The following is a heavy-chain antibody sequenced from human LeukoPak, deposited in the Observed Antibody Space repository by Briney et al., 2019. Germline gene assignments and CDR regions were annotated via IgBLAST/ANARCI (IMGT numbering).Heavy chain of an antibody. J-gene: IGHJ4*02. CDR2: IKQDGSEK. CDR3: ASGRGYGYSYVPFDY. Sequence: PGGSLRLSCAASGFTFSSYWMSWFRQAPGKGLEWVANIKQDGSEKYYVDSVKGRFTISRDNAKNSLYLQMNSLRAEDTAVYYCASGRGYGYSYVPFDYWGQGTLVTVSS. V-gene: IGHV3-7*01. D-gene: IGHD5-18*01. CDR1: GFTFSSYW.